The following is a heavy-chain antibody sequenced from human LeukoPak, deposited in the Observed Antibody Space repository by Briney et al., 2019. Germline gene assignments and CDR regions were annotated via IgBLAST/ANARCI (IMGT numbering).Heavy chain of an antibody. CDR3: ARDHVDYGDYVGPDAFDI. CDR2: ISAYNGNT. J-gene: IGHJ3*02. D-gene: IGHD4-17*01. Sequence: ASVKVSCKASGYTFTSYGISWVRQAPGQGLEWMGWISAYNGNTNYAQKLQGRVTMTTDTYTSTAYMELRSLRSDDTAVYYCARDHVDYGDYVGPDAFDIWGQGTMVTVSS. CDR1: GYTFTSYG. V-gene: IGHV1-18*01.